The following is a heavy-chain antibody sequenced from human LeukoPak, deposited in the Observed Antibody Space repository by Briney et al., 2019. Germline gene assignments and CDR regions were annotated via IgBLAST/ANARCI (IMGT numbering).Heavy chain of an antibody. Sequence: GGSLRLSCAASGFTFSSYSMNWVRQAPGKGLEWVSYISSSSSTIYYADSVKGRFTISRDNAKNSLYLQMNSLRAGDTAVYYCARDSGDDLIPYFDYWGQGTLVTVSS. CDR3: ARDSGDDLIPYFDY. J-gene: IGHJ4*02. D-gene: IGHD3-10*01. V-gene: IGHV3-48*01. CDR2: ISSSSSTI. CDR1: GFTFSSYS.